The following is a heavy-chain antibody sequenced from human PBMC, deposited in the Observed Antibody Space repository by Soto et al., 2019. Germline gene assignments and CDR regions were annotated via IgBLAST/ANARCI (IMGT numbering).Heavy chain of an antibody. CDR3: ARVRYYDSSGYYGPDAFDI. D-gene: IGHD3-22*01. CDR2: ISAYNGNT. CDR1: GYTFTSYG. Sequence: GASVKVSCKASGYTFTSYGISWVRQAPGQGLEWMGWISAYNGNTNDAQKLQGRVTMTTDTSTSTAYMELRSLRSDDTAVYYCARVRYYDSSGYYGPDAFDIWGQGTMVTVSS. V-gene: IGHV1-18*01. J-gene: IGHJ3*02.